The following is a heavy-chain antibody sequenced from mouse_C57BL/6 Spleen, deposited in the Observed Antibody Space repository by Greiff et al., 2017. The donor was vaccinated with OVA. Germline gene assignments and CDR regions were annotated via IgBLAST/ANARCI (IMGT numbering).Heavy chain of an antibody. Sequence: EVQLQQSGPVLVKPGASVKMSCKASGYTFTDYYMNWVKQSHGKSLEWLGVINPYNGGTSYNQKLKGKARLTVDKYTSTSYMELKSLTSEDDAVYNYARDNDRGYFDVWGTGTTVTVSS. D-gene: IGHD2-3*01. CDR2: INPYNGGT. V-gene: IGHV1-19*01. CDR1: GYTFTDYY. J-gene: IGHJ1*03. CDR3: ARDNDRGYFDV.